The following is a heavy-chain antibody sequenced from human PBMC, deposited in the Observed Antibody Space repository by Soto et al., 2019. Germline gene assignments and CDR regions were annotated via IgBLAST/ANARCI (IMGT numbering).Heavy chain of an antibody. D-gene: IGHD5-12*01. V-gene: IGHV1-46*03. J-gene: IGHJ4*02. CDR2: INPSGGST. CDR3: ARESSGYDFGVDH. Sequence: QVQLVQSGAEVKKPGASVKVSCKASGYTFTRYYMHWVRQAPGQGLEWMGIINPSGGSTSYAQKFQGTGTMTRDTSARTVYMELSSLRSEDTAVYYCARESSGYDFGVDHWGQGTLVTVSS. CDR1: GYTFTRYY.